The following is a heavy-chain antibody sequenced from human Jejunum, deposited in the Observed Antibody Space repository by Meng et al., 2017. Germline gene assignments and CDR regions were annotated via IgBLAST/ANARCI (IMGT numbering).Heavy chain of an antibody. D-gene: IGHD1-1*01. Sequence: EVELVESGGGLFQPGGSLSLSCAASGFTFSTYWMLWVRQVPGEGLVWVSRISPDGSSTSYADSVKGRFTISRDNAKNTLYLEMNSLRAEDAAVYYCARDNDWVVWDYWGRGTLVTVSS. CDR3: ARDNDWVVWDY. CDR2: ISPDGSST. J-gene: IGHJ4*01. CDR1: GFTFSTYW. V-gene: IGHV3-74*01.